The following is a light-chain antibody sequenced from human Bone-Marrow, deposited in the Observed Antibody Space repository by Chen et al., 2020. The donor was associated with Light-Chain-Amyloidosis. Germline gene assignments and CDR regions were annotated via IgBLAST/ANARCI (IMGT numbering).Light chain of an antibody. Sequence: SYELTQPPSVSVSPGQTARITCSGDALPKKYAYWYQQKPDQAPVMVIHRDTERPSGISERFSGSSSGTTATLTISGVQAEDEADYHCQSADSSGTYEVIFGGGTKLTVL. CDR2: RDT. V-gene: IGLV3-25*03. J-gene: IGLJ2*01. CDR3: QSADSSGTYEVI. CDR1: ALPKKY.